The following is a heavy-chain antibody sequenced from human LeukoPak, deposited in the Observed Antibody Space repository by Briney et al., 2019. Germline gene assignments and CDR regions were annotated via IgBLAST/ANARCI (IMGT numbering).Heavy chain of an antibody. CDR2: ISSSSSYI. Sequence: PGGSLRLSCAASGFTFSSYSMNWVRQAPGKGLEWVSSISSSSSYIYYADSVKGRFTISRDNAKNSLYLQMNSLRAEDTAVYYCARGARYYDFWSGYYGHWGQGTLVTVSS. CDR1: GFTFSSYS. CDR3: ARGARYYDFWSGYYGH. V-gene: IGHV3-21*01. D-gene: IGHD3-3*01. J-gene: IGHJ4*02.